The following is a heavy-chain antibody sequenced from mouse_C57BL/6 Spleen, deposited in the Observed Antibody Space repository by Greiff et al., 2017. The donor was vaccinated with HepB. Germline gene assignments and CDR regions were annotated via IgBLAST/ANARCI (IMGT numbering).Heavy chain of an antibody. V-gene: IGHV3-6*01. CDR3: AREGPAMDY. Sequence: DVKLQESGPGLVKPSQSLSLTCSVTGYSITSGYYWNWIRQFPGNKLEWMGYISYDGSNNYNPSLKNRISITRDTSKNQFFLKLNSVTTEDTATYYCAREGPAMDYWGQGTSVTVSS. J-gene: IGHJ4*01. CDR2: ISYDGSN. CDR1: GYSITSGYY.